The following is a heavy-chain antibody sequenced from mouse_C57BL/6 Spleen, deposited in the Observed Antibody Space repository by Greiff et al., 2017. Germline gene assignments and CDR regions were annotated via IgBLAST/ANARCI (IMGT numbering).Heavy chain of an antibody. CDR1: GSTFTSYW. CDR3: ARLLGYAMDY. Sequence: QVQLQQPGADLVKPGASVKLSCTASGSTFTSYWMPWVHQRPDQGLEWIGKINPSGSYTNYNQNFKGKATLTVDTSSSTAYMQLSSLTSEDSAVYYCARLLGYAMDYWGQGTSVTVSS. CDR2: INPSGSYT. J-gene: IGHJ4*01. V-gene: IGHV1-50*01.